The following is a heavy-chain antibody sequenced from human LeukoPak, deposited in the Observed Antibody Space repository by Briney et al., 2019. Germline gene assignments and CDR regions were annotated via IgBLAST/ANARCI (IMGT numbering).Heavy chain of an antibody. CDR1: GFTFSNAW. V-gene: IGHV3-21*01. Sequence: GGSLRLSCAASGFTFSNAWMSWVRQAPGKGLEWVSSISSSSSYIYYADSVKGRFTISRDNAKNSLYLQMNSLRAEDTAVYYCARFPEQYYYGSGSDFDYWGQGTLVTVSS. J-gene: IGHJ4*02. CDR3: ARFPEQYYYGSGSDFDY. CDR2: ISSSSSYI. D-gene: IGHD3-10*01.